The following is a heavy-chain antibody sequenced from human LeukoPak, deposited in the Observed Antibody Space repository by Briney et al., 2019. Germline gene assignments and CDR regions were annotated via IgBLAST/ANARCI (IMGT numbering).Heavy chain of an antibody. CDR1: GDSVSNNSAP. J-gene: IGHJ5*02. Sequence: SHTLSLTCALSGDSVSNNSAPWNCLRHSPSRGLEWLGSTYYRTKWYNDYAVSVKRRITINPDTSKNQCSLQLNSVTPEDTAVYYCAKDYEPLVGVHRWGGWFDPWGQGTLVSVSS. D-gene: IGHD1-26*01. CDR2: TYYRTKWYN. V-gene: IGHV6-1*01. CDR3: AKDYEPLVGVHRWGGWFDP.